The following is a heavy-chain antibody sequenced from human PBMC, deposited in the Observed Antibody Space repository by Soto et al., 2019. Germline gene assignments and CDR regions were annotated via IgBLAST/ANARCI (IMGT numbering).Heavy chain of an antibody. CDR3: ARVSGYSSGWYPINYYGMDV. V-gene: IGHV1-2*02. D-gene: IGHD6-19*01. CDR2: INPNSGGT. J-gene: IGHJ6*02. CDR1: GYTFTGYY. Sequence: QVQLVQSGAEMKKPGASVKVSCKASGYTFTGYYMHWVRQAPGQGLEWMGWINPNSGGTNYAQKFQGRVTMTRDTSISTAYMELSRLRSDDTAVYYCARVSGYSSGWYPINYYGMDVWGQGTTVTVSS.